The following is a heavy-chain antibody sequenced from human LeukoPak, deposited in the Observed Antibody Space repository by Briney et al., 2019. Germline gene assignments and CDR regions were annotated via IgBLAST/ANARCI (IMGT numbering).Heavy chain of an antibody. CDR2: IYYCGST. CDR3: ARALGSGSSFDY. J-gene: IGHJ4*02. Sequence: PSQTLSLTCTVSGGSISRRDYYWRWIRQPPGKGLEWIGYIYYCGSTYYNPSLKSRVTISVGTSKNQCSLKRSSVTAADTAVYYCARALGSGSSFDYWGQGTLVTVSS. D-gene: IGHD3-10*01. CDR1: GGSISRRDYY. V-gene: IGHV4-30-4*01.